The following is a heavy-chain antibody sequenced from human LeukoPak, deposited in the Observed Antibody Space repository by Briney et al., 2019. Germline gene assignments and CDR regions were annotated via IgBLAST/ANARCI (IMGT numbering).Heavy chain of an antibody. Sequence: ASVKVSCKASGYTFASYYMHWGRQAPGQGLEWMGIINPSGGSTSYAQKFQGRVTMTRDTSTSTVYMELSSLRSEDTAVYYCARDGVLWFGELSHYYMDVWGKGTTVTVSS. CDR2: INPSGGST. CDR3: ARDGVLWFGELSHYYMDV. V-gene: IGHV1-46*01. D-gene: IGHD3-10*01. J-gene: IGHJ6*03. CDR1: GYTFASYY.